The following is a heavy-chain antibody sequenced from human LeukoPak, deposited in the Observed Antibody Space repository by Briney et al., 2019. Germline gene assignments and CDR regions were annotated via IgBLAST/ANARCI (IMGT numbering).Heavy chain of an antibody. D-gene: IGHD3-10*01. J-gene: IGHJ4*02. CDR3: TRHVSSGSPSYYFDY. CDR1: GYSISSGYY. CDR2: IYHSGST. V-gene: IGHV4-38-2*01. Sequence: TSETLSLACAVSGYSISSGYYWVWIRQPPGKGLEWIGSIYHSGSTYYNPSLKSRVTISVDTSKNQFSLKLSSVTAADTAVYYCTRHVSSGSPSYYFDYWGQGTLVPVSS.